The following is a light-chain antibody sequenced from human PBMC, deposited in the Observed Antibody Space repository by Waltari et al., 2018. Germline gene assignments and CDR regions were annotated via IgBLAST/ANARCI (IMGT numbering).Light chain of an antibody. CDR1: QSISTN. Sequence: EIVMTQSPATLSVSPGERATLSCRASQSISTNLAWYQQKSGHAPSLLVYGASTMATGIPARFSGSGSGTEFSLTISSLQSEDFAVYYCQQYNNWPYTFGQGTKLEIK. J-gene: IGKJ2*01. CDR2: GAS. V-gene: IGKV3-15*01. CDR3: QQYNNWPYT.